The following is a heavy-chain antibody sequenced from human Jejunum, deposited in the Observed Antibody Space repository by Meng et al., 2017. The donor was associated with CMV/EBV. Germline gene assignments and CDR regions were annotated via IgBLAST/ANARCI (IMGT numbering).Heavy chain of an antibody. Sequence: GFSFSSSWMSWVRQAPGKGLKWVANIKQDGSEEYYVDSVKGRFTISRDNAKNSVYLQMNSLRAEDTAVYYCARLYYDFWSGALDIWGQGTMVTVSS. CDR1: GFSFSSSW. CDR3: ARLYYDFWSGALDI. J-gene: IGHJ3*02. CDR2: IKQDGSEE. V-gene: IGHV3-7*01. D-gene: IGHD3-3*01.